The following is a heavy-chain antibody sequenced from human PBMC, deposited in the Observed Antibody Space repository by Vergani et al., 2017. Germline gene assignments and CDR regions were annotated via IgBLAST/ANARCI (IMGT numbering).Heavy chain of an antibody. V-gene: IGHV3-30*03. CDR2: ISYDGSNK. CDR3: ARAVEWFGEPQRGHFDY. CDR1: GFTFSSYG. J-gene: IGHJ4*02. Sequence: QVQLVESGGGVVQPGRSLRLSCAASGFTFSSYGMHWVRQAPGKGLEWVAVISYDGSNKDYADSVKGRFTISRDNSKNTLYLQMNSLRAEDTAVYYCARAVEWFGEPQRGHFDYWGQGTLVTVSS. D-gene: IGHD3-10*01.